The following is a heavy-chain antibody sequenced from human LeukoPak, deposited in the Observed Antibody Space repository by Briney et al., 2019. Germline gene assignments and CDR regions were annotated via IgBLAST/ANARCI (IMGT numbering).Heavy chain of an antibody. CDR3: AKQFDGYNYYFDY. CDR2: ISYDGSFK. V-gene: IGHV3-30*18. D-gene: IGHD5-24*01. Sequence: GGSLRLSCAASGFSFSSYSMNWVRQAPGKGLEWVTVISYDGSFKYYADSVKGRFTISRDNSENTLYLQMNSLRAEDTAVYYCAKQFDGYNYYFDYWGQGTLVTVSS. CDR1: GFSFSSYS. J-gene: IGHJ4*02.